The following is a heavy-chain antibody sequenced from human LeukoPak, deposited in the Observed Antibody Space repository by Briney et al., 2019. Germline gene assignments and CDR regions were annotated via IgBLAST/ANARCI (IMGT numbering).Heavy chain of an antibody. V-gene: IGHV4-59*01. CDR3: ARGSSWEYNWFDP. D-gene: IGHD6-13*01. Sequence: SETLSLTCTVSGGSMSSYYWSWIRQPPGKGLEWIGYIYYSGSTNYNPSLKSRVTISVDTSKNQFSLKLSSVTAADTAVYYCARGSSWEYNWFDPWGQGTLVTVSS. J-gene: IGHJ5*02. CDR1: GGSMSSYY. CDR2: IYYSGST.